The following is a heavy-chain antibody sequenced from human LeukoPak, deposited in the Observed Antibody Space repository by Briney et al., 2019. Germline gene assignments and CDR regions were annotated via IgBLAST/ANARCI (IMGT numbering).Heavy chain of an antibody. J-gene: IGHJ4*02. CDR1: GYTFTGYY. CDR2: INPNSGGT. CDR3: ASGYYYDSSGYYY. Sequence: ASVTVSFKASGYTFTGYYMHWVRPAPGQGLAWMGWINPNSGGTNYAQKFQGRVTMTRDTSISTAYMELSRLRSDDTAVYYCASGYYYDSSGYYYWGQGTLVTVSS. V-gene: IGHV1-2*02. D-gene: IGHD3-22*01.